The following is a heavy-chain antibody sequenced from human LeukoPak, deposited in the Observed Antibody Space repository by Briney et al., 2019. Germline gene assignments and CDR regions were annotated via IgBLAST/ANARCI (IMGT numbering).Heavy chain of an antibody. CDR2: IKQDGSEK. J-gene: IGHJ4*02. CDR1: GFTFSSYW. CDR3: ARMGEYSSSSYFDY. Sequence: GGSLRLSCAASGFTFSSYWMSWVRQAPGKGLEWVANIKQDGSEKYYVDSVKGRFTISRDNAKNSLHLQMNSLRAEDTAVYYCARMGEYSSSSYFDYWGQGTLVTVSS. V-gene: IGHV3-7*01. D-gene: IGHD6-6*01.